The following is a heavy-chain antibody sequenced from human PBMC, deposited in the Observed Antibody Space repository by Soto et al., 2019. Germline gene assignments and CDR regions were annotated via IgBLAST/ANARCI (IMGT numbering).Heavy chain of an antibody. Sequence: EVHLVESGGVVVQPGGSLRLTCAASGFTFDDHNMHWVRQVPGKGLEWVSLISWDGGTTYYADSVKGRFTVPRDNSINLLYLQMNALTTEDSALYYCASSQGDYWGQGTLVTVS. CDR3: ASSQGDY. J-gene: IGHJ4*02. D-gene: IGHD6-6*01. CDR1: GFTFDDHN. CDR2: ISWDGGTT. V-gene: IGHV3-43*01.